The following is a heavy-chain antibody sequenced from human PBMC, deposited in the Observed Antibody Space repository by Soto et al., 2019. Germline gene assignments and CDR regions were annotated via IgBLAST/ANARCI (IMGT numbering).Heavy chain of an antibody. D-gene: IGHD6-13*01. CDR3: ASYIAAAGTGADY. V-gene: IGHV1-18*01. Sequence: QVQLVQSGAEVKKPGASVKVSCKASGYTFTSYGISWVRQAPGQGLEWMGWISAYNGNTNYAQKLQGRVXXTXDXPTSTAYMELRSLRSDDTAVYYCASYIAAAGTGADYWGQGTLVTVSS. CDR2: ISAYNGNT. J-gene: IGHJ4*02. CDR1: GYTFTSYG.